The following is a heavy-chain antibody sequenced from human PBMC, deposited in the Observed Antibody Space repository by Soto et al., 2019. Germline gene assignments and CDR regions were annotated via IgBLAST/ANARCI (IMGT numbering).Heavy chain of an antibody. Sequence: QVQLVESGGGVVQPGRSLRLSCAASGFTFSSYAMHWVRQAPGKGLEWVAVISYDGSNKYYADSVKGRFTISRDNSKNTLYLQMNSLRAEDTAVYYCARGLFYDSSGSRADFDYWGQGTLVTVSS. J-gene: IGHJ4*02. V-gene: IGHV3-30-3*01. D-gene: IGHD3-22*01. CDR2: ISYDGSNK. CDR3: ARGLFYDSSGSRADFDY. CDR1: GFTFSSYA.